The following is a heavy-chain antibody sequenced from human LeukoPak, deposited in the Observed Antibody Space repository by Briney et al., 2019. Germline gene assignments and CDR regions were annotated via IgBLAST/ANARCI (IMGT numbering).Heavy chain of an antibody. J-gene: IGHJ4*02. CDR3: AKDRGTMVRGVILYYFDY. V-gene: IGHV3-30*02. CDR1: GFTFSSYG. D-gene: IGHD3-10*01. Sequence: PGGPLRLSCAASGFTFSSYGMHWVRQAPGKGLEWVAVIWYDGSNKYYADSVKGRFTISRDNSKNTLYLQMNSLRAEDTAVYYCAKDRGTMVRGVILYYFDYWGQGSLVTVSS. CDR2: IWYDGSNK.